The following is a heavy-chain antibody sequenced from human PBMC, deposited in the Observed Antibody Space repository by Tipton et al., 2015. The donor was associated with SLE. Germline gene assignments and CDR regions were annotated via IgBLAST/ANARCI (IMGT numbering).Heavy chain of an antibody. J-gene: IGHJ4*02. CDR2: IRHDGSAK. Sequence: GSLRLSCAASGFTFNNYGMHWVRQAPGRGLQWVAFIRHDGSAKYYADSLQGRFSVSRDNSENTLYLQMNSLSAEDTAVYYCAKSARFLGYCNGGRCFDHFDSWGQGTLVTVSS. CDR3: AKSARFLGYCNGGRCFDHFDS. D-gene: IGHD2-15*01. V-gene: IGHV3-30*02. CDR1: GFTFNNYG.